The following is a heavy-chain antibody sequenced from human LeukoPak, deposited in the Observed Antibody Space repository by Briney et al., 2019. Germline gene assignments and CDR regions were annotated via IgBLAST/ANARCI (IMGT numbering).Heavy chain of an antibody. J-gene: IGHJ4*02. CDR3: ARARYQNY. Sequence: GGSLRLSCAAAGVIFSSYWMSWVRQAPGKGLEWVANIKQDGSEKYYVDSVKGRFTISRDNAKNSLYLQMNSLRAEDTAVYYCARARYQNYWGQGTLVTVSS. CDR2: IKQDGSEK. D-gene: IGHD2-2*01. V-gene: IGHV3-7*01. CDR1: GVIFSSYW.